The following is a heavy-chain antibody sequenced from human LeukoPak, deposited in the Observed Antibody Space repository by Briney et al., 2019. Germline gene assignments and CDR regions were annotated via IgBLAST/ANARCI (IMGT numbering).Heavy chain of an antibody. CDR2: IIPLFGST. V-gene: IGHV1-69*05. J-gene: IGHJ4*02. Sequence: SVKVSCKASGGTFSTYAISWERQAHGQGLEWVGGIIPLFGSTNYDQKYQGRVTITTDESTSTAYLELSSLRSEDTAVYYCERWTTTYLDYWGQGTLVTVSS. D-gene: IGHD4-17*01. CDR1: GGTFSTYA. CDR3: ERWTTTYLDY.